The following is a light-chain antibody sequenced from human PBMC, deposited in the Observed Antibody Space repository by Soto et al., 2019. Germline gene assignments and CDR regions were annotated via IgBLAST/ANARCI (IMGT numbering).Light chain of an antibody. CDR1: QGIRND. CDR2: DAS. V-gene: IGKV1D-13*01. CDR3: QQYNNWPPIT. J-gene: IGKJ5*01. Sequence: AILMTQSPSSLSASVGDRVTITCRASQGIRNDLAWYQQKPGKAPKLLIYDASTLQSGVPSRFSGSGSGTDFTLTISSLQSEDFAVYYCQQYNNWPPITFGQGTRLEIK.